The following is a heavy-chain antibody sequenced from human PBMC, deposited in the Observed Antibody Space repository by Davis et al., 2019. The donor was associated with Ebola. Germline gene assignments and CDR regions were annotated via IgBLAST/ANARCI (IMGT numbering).Heavy chain of an antibody. J-gene: IGHJ6*02. CDR1: GFTFSSYA. CDR2: ISHDGSNK. V-gene: IGHV3-30-3*01. Sequence: GESLKISCAASGFTFSSYAMHWVRQAPGKGLEWVAVISHDGSNKYYADSVKGRFTISGDNSKNTLYLQMNSLRAEDTAVYYCAKDLGYCSSTSCRETYYYYYGMDVWGQGTTVTVSS. D-gene: IGHD2-2*01. CDR3: AKDLGYCSSTSCRETYYYYYGMDV.